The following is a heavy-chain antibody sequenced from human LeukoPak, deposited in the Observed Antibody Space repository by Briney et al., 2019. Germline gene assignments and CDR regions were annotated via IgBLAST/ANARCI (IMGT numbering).Heavy chain of an antibody. CDR2: IPNSGST. CDR3: ARGRYCSGGSCLDY. J-gene: IGHJ4*02. Sequence: SETLSLTCTVSGGSISSYFWSWIRQPPGKGLEWVAYIPNSGSTNYNPSLKSRVTISVDTSKNQFSLKLTSVTSADTAVYYCARGRYCSGGSCLDYWGQGTLVTVSS. D-gene: IGHD2-15*01. CDR1: GGSISSYF. V-gene: IGHV4-59*01.